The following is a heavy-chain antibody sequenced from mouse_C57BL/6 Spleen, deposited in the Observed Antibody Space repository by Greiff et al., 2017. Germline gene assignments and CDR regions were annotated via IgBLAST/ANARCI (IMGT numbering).Heavy chain of an antibody. CDR3: ARDYYGSSYDS. J-gene: IGHJ2*02. Sequence: QVQLQQSGPELVKPGASVKISCKASGYAFSSSWMNWVKQRPGKGLEWIGRIYPGDGDTNYNGKFKGKATLTADKSSSTAYMQLSSLTSEDSAVXFCARDYYGSSYDSWGQGTSLTVSS. CDR2: IYPGDGDT. D-gene: IGHD1-1*01. CDR1: GYAFSSSW. V-gene: IGHV1-82*01.